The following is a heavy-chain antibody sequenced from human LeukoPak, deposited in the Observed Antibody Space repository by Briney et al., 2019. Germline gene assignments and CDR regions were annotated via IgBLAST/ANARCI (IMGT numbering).Heavy chain of an antibody. J-gene: IGHJ6*02. CDR3: ARGSVTTGPFGMDV. CDR1: GFTVSSNY. Sequence: PGGSLRLSCAASGFTVSSNYMSWVRQAPGEGLEWVSVIYSGSSTYYADSVKGRFTISRDNSKNPLYLQMNSLRAEDTAVYYCARGSVTTGPFGMDVWGQGTTVTVSS. CDR2: IYSGSST. V-gene: IGHV3-66*01. D-gene: IGHD5-18*01.